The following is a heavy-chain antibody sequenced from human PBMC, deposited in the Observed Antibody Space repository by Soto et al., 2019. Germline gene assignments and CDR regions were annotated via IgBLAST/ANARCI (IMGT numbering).Heavy chain of an antibody. J-gene: IGHJ4*02. CDR3: TSLSLNY. CDR2: IKSKTDGGTR. CDR1: GFTFSNAW. Sequence: EVQLVESGGGLVKPGESLRLSCAASGFTFSNAWMTWVRQAPGKGLEWVGRIKSKTDGGTRDCAAPVKGRFAISRDDSKNTLYLQMNSLKTEDTAVYYCTSLSLNYWGQGTLVTVSS. V-gene: IGHV3-15*01.